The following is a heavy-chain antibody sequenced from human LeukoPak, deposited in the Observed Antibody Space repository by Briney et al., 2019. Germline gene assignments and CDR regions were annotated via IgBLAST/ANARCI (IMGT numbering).Heavy chain of an antibody. CDR1: GGSISSYY. Sequence: SETLSLTCTVSGGSISSYYWSWIRQPPGKGLKWIGNIYYSGYTTYSPSLRSRVTISVATSKNQFSLKLSSVTAADTAVYYCARETSQKGAHYMDVWDKGTTITISS. CDR3: ARETSQKGAHYMDV. CDR2: IYYSGYT. V-gene: IGHV4-59*01. D-gene: IGHD3-16*01. J-gene: IGHJ6*03.